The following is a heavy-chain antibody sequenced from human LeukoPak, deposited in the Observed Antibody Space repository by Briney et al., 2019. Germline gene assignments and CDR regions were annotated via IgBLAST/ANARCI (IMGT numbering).Heavy chain of an antibody. CDR3: ARGGREQWLVS. Sequence: SETLSLTCAVYGGSFSGYYWSWIRQPPGKGLEWIGEINHSGSTNYNPSLKSRVTISVDTSKNQFSLKLSSVTAADTAVYYCARGGREQWLVSWGQGTLVTVPS. V-gene: IGHV4-34*01. CDR1: GGSFSGYY. J-gene: IGHJ5*02. D-gene: IGHD6-19*01. CDR2: INHSGST.